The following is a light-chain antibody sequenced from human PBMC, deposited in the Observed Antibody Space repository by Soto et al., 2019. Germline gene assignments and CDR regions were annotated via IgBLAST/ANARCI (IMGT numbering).Light chain of an antibody. Sequence: EIVMPRSPATLSVSPGERATLSCRASQSVSRNLAWYQQKPGQAPRLLIYGASTRATGIPARFSGSGSGTEFTLTISSLQSEDFGVYYWLQYNNWPMTFGQGTKLEIK. V-gene: IGKV3-15*01. CDR1: QSVSRN. CDR2: GAS. CDR3: LQYNNWPMT. J-gene: IGKJ1*01.